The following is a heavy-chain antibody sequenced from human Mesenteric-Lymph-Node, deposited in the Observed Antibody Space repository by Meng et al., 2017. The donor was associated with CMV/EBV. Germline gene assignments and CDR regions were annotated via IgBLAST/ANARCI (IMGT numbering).Heavy chain of an antibody. CDR2: ISGGGGNT. CDR1: GFTFNKYA. Sequence: GGSLRLSCAVSGFTFNKYAMNWVRQAPGKGLEWVSAISGGGGNTYYADSVKGRFTISRDNSRNTLYLQMNSLRAEDTAVYYCAKDTSSGDGYNSVTEFWGQGTLVTVSS. J-gene: IGHJ4*02. V-gene: IGHV3-23*01. CDR3: AKDTSSGDGYNSVTEF. D-gene: IGHD5-24*01.